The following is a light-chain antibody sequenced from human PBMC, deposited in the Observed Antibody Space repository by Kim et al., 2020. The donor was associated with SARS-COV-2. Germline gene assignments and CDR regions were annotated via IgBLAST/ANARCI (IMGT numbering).Light chain of an antibody. CDR3: QQYGSSPIT. V-gene: IGKV3-20*01. J-gene: IGKJ5*01. CDR2: GAS. CDR1: QSVTSNY. Sequence: EIVLTQSPGTLSLSPGERATLSCRASQSVTSNYLVWYQQKPGQAPRLLIYGASSRATGIPDRFSGSGSGTDFILTINRLEPEDFAVYYCQQYGSSPITFRQGTRLEIK.